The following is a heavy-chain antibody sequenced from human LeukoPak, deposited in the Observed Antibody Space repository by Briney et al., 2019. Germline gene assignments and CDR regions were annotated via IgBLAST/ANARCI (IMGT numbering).Heavy chain of an antibody. CDR1: AYTFSSHW. J-gene: IGHJ5*02. V-gene: IGHV5-51*01. CDR2: VYPPDSDV. CDR3: ARRVLTGSDWFDP. D-gene: IGHD3-9*01. Sequence: GESLKISCQGSAYTFSSHWIGWVRQMPGKGLEWMGIVYPPDSDVRYSPSFQGQVTISVDKSIGTAYLQWNSLKAADTAIYYCARRVLTGSDWFDPWGQGTLVTVTS.